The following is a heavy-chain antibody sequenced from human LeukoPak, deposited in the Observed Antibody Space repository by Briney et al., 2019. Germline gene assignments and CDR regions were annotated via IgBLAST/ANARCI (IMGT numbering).Heavy chain of an antibody. Sequence: SETLSLTCTVSGGSISSYYWSWTRQPPGKGLEWIGYIYYSGSTNYNPSLKSRVTISVDTSKNQFSLKLSSVTAADTAVYYCARDSGTTGEVKFDPWGQGNLVTVSS. J-gene: IGHJ5*02. CDR2: IYYSGST. D-gene: IGHD3-10*01. V-gene: IGHV4-59*12. CDR1: GGSISSYY. CDR3: ARDSGTTGEVKFDP.